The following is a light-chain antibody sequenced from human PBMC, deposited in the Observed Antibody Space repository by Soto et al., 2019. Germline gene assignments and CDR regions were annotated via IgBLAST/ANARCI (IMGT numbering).Light chain of an antibody. CDR2: GAS. J-gene: IGKJ1*01. CDR3: QQYDSSPRT. V-gene: IGKV3-20*01. Sequence: EIVLTQSPGTLSLSPGEGATLSCRASQSVDSSYLAWYQQRPGQAPRLLMNGASSRSTGIPDRFSGSGSGTDLTLTISRLEPEDVAVYYCQQYDSSPRTFGQGTKVEIK. CDR1: QSVDSSY.